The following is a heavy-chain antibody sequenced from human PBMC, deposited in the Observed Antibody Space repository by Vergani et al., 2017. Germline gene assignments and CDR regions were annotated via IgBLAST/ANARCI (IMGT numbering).Heavy chain of an antibody. CDR3: AKDIWVGATLLSSLRVFDY. CDR2: ISGSGGST. Sequence: EVQLLESGGGLVQPGGSLRLSCAASGFTFSSYAMSWVRQAPGKGLEWVSAISGSGGSTYYADSVKGRFTISRDNSKNTLYLQMNSLRAEDTAVYYCAKDIWVGATLLSSLRVFDYWGQGTLVTVSS. J-gene: IGHJ4*02. D-gene: IGHD1-26*01. V-gene: IGHV3-23*01. CDR1: GFTFSSYA.